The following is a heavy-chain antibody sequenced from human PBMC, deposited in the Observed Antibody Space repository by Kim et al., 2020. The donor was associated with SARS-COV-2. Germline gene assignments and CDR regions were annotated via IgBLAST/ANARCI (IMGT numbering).Heavy chain of an antibody. J-gene: IGHJ5*02. V-gene: IGHV3-74*01. Sequence: GGSLRLSCEASGFIIRSYWMHWVRQAPGKGLVWVSRINSDGSSTSYAGSVKGRFTLSRDNAKNTLFLQMNSLSADDTAVYYCAREDVSSSWYWFDPWGQGTLVTVSS. CDR1: GFIIRSYW. CDR2: INSDGSST. CDR3: AREDVSSSWYWFDP. D-gene: IGHD6-19*01.